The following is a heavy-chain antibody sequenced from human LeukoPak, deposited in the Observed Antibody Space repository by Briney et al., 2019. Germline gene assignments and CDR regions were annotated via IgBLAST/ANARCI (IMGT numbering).Heavy chain of an antibody. V-gene: IGHV4-59*01. Sequence: PSETLSLTCTVSGGSISSYYWSWIRQPPGKGLEWIGYIYYSGSTNYSPSLKSRVTISVDTSKNQFSLKLSSVTAADTAVYYCARISSGWYYFDYWGQGTLVTVSS. CDR1: GGSISSYY. D-gene: IGHD6-19*01. CDR3: ARISSGWYYFDY. J-gene: IGHJ4*02. CDR2: IYYSGST.